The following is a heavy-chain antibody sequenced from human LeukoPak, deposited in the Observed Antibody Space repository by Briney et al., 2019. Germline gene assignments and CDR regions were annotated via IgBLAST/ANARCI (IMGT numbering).Heavy chain of an antibody. CDR2: IQYSGST. CDR3: ARTVSGDYVDY. J-gene: IGHJ4*02. CDR1: GGSISSYY. Sequence: KPSETLSLTCTVSGGSISSYYWSWIRQPPGKGLEWIGYIQYSGSTNYNPSLKSRVTISVDTSKKQFSLNLSSVIAADAARYYCARTVSGDYVDYWSQGALVTVSS. D-gene: IGHD4-17*01. V-gene: IGHV4-59*01.